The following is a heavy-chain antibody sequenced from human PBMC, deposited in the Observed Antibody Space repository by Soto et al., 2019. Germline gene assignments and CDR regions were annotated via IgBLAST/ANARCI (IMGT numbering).Heavy chain of an antibody. J-gene: IGHJ4*02. CDR2: IDYSGTA. CDR1: SVSVSVTDVF. V-gene: IGHV4-39*01. Sequence: SETPSLTSAVSSVSVSVTDVFWGWVRQPPGKGLEWIGNIDYSGTAYFSPSLATRVTFHVDTSKNQFSLTIYSVTAADTAVYYCARIKGRHLDYWGQG. CDR3: ARIKGRHLDY.